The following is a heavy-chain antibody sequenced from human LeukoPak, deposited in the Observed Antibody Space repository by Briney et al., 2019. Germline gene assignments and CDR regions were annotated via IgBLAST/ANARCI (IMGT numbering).Heavy chain of an antibody. CDR2: IKSKNVGETT. D-gene: IGHD4-23*01. CDR3: TTGPGNSGY. J-gene: IGHJ4*02. CDR1: GLTFGNAW. Sequence: PGGSLRLSCVVSGLTFGNAWMSWVRQAPGKGLEWVGRIKSKNVGETTEYAAPVQGRFTISRDDSKNTVYLQMSSLKTEDTAVYYCTTGPGNSGYWGQGTWSPSPQ. V-gene: IGHV3-15*01.